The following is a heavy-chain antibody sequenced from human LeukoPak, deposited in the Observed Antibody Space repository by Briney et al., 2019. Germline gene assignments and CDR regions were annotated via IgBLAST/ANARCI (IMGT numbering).Heavy chain of an antibody. D-gene: IGHD2-15*01. Sequence: GGSLRLSCAASRFTLSSYSMNWVRQAPGKGLEWVSSISSSSSYIYYADSVKGRFTISRDNAKNSLYLQMNSLRAEDTAVYYCARDPLAYCSGGSCNWFDPWGQGTLVTVSS. J-gene: IGHJ5*02. V-gene: IGHV3-21*01. CDR1: RFTLSSYS. CDR2: ISSSSSYI. CDR3: ARDPLAYCSGGSCNWFDP.